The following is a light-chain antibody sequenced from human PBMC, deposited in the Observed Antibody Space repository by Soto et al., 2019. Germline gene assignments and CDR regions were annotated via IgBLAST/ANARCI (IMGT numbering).Light chain of an antibody. CDR2: GAS. CDR3: QQYGSSPLT. V-gene: IGKV3-20*01. CDR1: QSVSSSY. J-gene: IGKJ4*01. Sequence: EIVLTQSPGTLSLSPGERATLSCRASQSVSSSYLACYQQKPGHAPRLLIYGASSRATGIPDRFSGSGSGTDFTLTISRLEPEDFAVYYCQQYGSSPLTFGGGTKVEIK.